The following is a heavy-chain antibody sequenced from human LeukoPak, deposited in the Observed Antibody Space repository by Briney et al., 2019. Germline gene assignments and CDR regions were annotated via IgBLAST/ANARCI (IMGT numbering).Heavy chain of an antibody. CDR1: GYTFTGYY. D-gene: IGHD6-19*01. CDR3: ARGPRLDSSGWYYAAFDI. Sequence: GASVTVSCKASGYTFTGYYMHWVRQAPGQGLEWMGRINPNSGGTNYAQKFQGRVTMTRDTSISTAYMELSRLRSDDTAVYYCARGPRLDSSGWYYAAFDIWGQGTMVTVSS. J-gene: IGHJ3*02. CDR2: INPNSGGT. V-gene: IGHV1-2*06.